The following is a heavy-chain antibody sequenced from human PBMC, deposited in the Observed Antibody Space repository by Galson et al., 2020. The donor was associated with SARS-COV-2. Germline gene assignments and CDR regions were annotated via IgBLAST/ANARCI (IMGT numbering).Heavy chain of an antibody. Sequence: SETLSLTCAVYGGSFSGYYWSWILQPPGKGLEWIGEINHSGSTNYNPSLKSRVTISVDTSKNQFSLKLSSVTAADTAVYYCARGVRFLEWLSHFDYWGEGTLVTVS. CDR1: GGSFSGYY. D-gene: IGHD3-3*01. J-gene: IGHJ4*02. CDR2: INHSGST. CDR3: ARGVRFLEWLSHFDY. V-gene: IGHV4-34*01.